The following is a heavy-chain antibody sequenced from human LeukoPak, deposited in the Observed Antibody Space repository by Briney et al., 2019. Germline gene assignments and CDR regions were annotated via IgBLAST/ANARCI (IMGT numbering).Heavy chain of an antibody. CDR1: GFTFSSNT. D-gene: IGHD5-24*01. Sequence: HPGGSLRLSCAASGFTFSSNTMHWVRQSPGRGLEWVAVISYDGGNKYYSDSVKGRFTISRDNSKNTLYLQMNSLRAEDTAMYYCARERWLQYPLFDYWGQGTLVTVSS. J-gene: IGHJ4*02. CDR3: ARERWLQYPLFDY. V-gene: IGHV3-30*04. CDR2: ISYDGGNK.